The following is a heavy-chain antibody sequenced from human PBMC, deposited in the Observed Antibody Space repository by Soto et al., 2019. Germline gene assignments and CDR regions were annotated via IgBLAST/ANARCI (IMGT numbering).Heavy chain of an antibody. CDR1: GFTFSSYS. Sequence: GSLRLSCXASGFTFSSYSMNWVRQAPGKGLEWVSSISSSSSYIYYADSVKGRFTISRDNAKNSLYLQMNSLRAEDTAVYYCARDRGAGARVYYYYGMDVWGQGTTVTVSS. V-gene: IGHV3-21*01. J-gene: IGHJ6*02. D-gene: IGHD1-26*01. CDR3: ARDRGAGARVYYYYGMDV. CDR2: ISSSSSYI.